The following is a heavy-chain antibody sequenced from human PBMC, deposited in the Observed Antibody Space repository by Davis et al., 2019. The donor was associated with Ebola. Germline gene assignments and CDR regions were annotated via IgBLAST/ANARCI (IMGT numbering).Heavy chain of an antibody. V-gene: IGHV3-48*02. CDR1: GFTFSSYS. D-gene: IGHD5-18*01. Sequence: GESLKISCAASGFTFSSYSMNWVRQAPGKGLEWVSYISSSSSSIYYADSVKGRFTTSRDNAKNSLCLQMNSLRDEDTAMYYCPRGYSYGNYYYYGMDVWGQGTTVTVTS. J-gene: IGHJ6*02. CDR2: ISSSSSSI. CDR3: PRGYSYGNYYYYGMDV.